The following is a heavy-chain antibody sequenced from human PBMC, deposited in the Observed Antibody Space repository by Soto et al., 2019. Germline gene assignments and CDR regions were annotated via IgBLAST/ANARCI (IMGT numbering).Heavy chain of an antibody. CDR3: AKSTNYYYDSSGYLGLDY. J-gene: IGHJ4*02. CDR2: VTGSGNSA. CDR1: GLTFSNYA. V-gene: IGHV3-23*01. Sequence: GGSLRLSCAASGLTFSNYAMSWVRQAPGKGLEWVSGVTGSGNSAYYADSVNGRFTISKDNSKNTLFLQMNRLRAEDTAVYYCAKSTNYYYDSSGYLGLDYWGRGTMVTVYS. D-gene: IGHD3-22*01.